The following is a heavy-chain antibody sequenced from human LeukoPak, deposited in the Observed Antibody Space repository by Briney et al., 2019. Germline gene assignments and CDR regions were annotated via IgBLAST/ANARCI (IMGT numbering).Heavy chain of an antibody. J-gene: IGHJ4*02. CDR1: GFTFSNYA. CDR2: ISGSGGST. Sequence: GGSLRLSCAASGFTFSNYAMSWVRQAPGKGLEWVSAISGSGGSTYYADSVKGRFTISRDNSKNTLYLQMNSLRAEDTAVYYSARNGIMGAGYYFDYWGQGTLVTVSS. CDR3: ARNGIMGAGYYFDY. D-gene: IGHD1-26*01. V-gene: IGHV3-23*01.